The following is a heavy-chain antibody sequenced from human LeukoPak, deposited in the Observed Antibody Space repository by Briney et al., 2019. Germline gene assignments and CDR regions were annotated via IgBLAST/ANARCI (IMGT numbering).Heavy chain of an antibody. D-gene: IGHD3-10*01. V-gene: IGHV1-18*01. CDR3: ARHYLGSGSEDY. CDR1: GYSFTSFV. J-gene: IGHJ4*02. CDR2: IRRHNGNT. Sequence: ASVRDSCKASGYSFTSFVITWVRQAPGQGVEWMGWIRRHNGNTDYAQRFRGRVTLTIDTSTTTADMELRNLIPDDTAVYYCARHYLGSGSEDYWGQGTLVSVSS.